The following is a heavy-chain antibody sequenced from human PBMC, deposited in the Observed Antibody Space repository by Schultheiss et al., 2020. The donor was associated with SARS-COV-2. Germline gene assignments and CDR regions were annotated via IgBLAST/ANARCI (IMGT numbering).Heavy chain of an antibody. CDR3: ARDRRGLETFYYYYGMDV. Sequence: GGSLRLSCAASGFTFSSYAMSWVRQAPGKGLEWVSYISSSGSTIYYADSVKGRFTISRDNAKNSLYLQMNSLRAEDTAVYYCARDRRGLETFYYYYGMDVWGQGTTVTVSS. J-gene: IGHJ6*02. CDR1: GFTFSSYA. D-gene: IGHD5-24*01. V-gene: IGHV3-48*04. CDR2: ISSSGSTI.